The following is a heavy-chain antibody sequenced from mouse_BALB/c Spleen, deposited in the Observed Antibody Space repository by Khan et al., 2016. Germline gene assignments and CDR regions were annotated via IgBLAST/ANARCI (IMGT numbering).Heavy chain of an antibody. J-gene: IGHJ3*01. D-gene: IGHD2-2*01. CDR3: ATYGNDEGFAY. Sequence: EVQLQESGPGLVKPSQSLSLTCSVTGYSITSCYYWNWIRQFPGNKLEWMGNISYDGSNNYNQSLKNRISITRDTSKNQFFLKLNSVTTEDTATYYCATYGNDEGFAYWGQGTLVTVSA. V-gene: IGHV3-6*02. CDR1: GYSITSCYY. CDR2: ISYDGSN.